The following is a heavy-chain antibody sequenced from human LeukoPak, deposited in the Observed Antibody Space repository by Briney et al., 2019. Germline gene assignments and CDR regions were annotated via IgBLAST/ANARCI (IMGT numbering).Heavy chain of an antibody. Sequence: GGSLRLSCAASGFTVSSNYMSWVRQAPGKGLEWVSVIYSGGSTYYADSVKGRFTISRDNSKNTLYLQMNSLRAEDTAVYYCARGPHYDFWSGYFHYFDYWGQGTLVTVSS. V-gene: IGHV3-53*01. J-gene: IGHJ4*02. CDR1: GFTVSSNY. CDR3: ARGPHYDFWSGYFHYFDY. D-gene: IGHD3-3*01. CDR2: IYSGGST.